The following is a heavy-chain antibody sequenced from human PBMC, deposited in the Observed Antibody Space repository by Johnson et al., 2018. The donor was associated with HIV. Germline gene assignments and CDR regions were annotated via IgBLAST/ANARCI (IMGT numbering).Heavy chain of an antibody. J-gene: IGHJ3*02. V-gene: IGHV3-30*02. CDR3: ARDTAMVHDAFDI. CDR1: GFTFSSYG. D-gene: IGHD5-18*01. Sequence: QVQLVESGGGVVQPGGSLRLSCAASGFTFSSYGMHWVRQAPGKGLEWVAFIRYDGSNKYYADSVKGRFTVSRDNSKNTLYVQMISLRAEDTAVHCCARDTAMVHDAFDIWGQGTMVTVSS. CDR2: IRYDGSNK.